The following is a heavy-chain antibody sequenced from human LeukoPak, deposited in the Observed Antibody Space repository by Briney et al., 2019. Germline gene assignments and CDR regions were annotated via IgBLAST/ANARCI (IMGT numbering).Heavy chain of an antibody. CDR3: ATSYDYKVAPFDL. D-gene: IGHD5-12*01. Sequence: SETLSLTCTISGGSISSSYWTWIRQPPGKELEWIWYVHYSVSTNYNTSLRRRVTMSVDTSTNQFSLKLSSVTAADTATYYCATSYDYKVAPFDLWGQGTLVTVSS. CDR1: GGSISSSY. J-gene: IGHJ4*02. CDR2: VHYSVST. V-gene: IGHV4-59*12.